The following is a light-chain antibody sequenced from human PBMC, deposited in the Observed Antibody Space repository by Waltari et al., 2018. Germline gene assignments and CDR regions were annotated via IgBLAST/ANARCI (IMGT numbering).Light chain of an antibody. CDR2: DAS. J-gene: IGKJ5*01. V-gene: IGKV3-11*01. CDR1: QIVGSS. Sequence: EIVLTHSPVTLSLPPGERATLSCWAIQIVGSSLAWYQQTPCQAPRLPMYDASNRATGVPARFNGSGSGTDFTLTIISLQSEDSAVYYCQQRSNWPPITFGQGTRLEIK. CDR3: QQRSNWPPIT.